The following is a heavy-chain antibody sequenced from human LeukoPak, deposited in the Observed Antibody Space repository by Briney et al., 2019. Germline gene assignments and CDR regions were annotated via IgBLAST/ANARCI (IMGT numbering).Heavy chain of an antibody. Sequence: GASVKVSCKASGHTFTSYDINWVRQATGQGLEWMGWMNPNSGNTGYAQKFQGRVTITRNTSISTAYMELSSLRSEDTAVYYCARGLGCSSTSCYSAFDIWGQGTMVTVSS. J-gene: IGHJ3*02. D-gene: IGHD2-2*01. CDR1: GHTFTSYD. CDR3: ARGLGCSSTSCYSAFDI. V-gene: IGHV1-8*03. CDR2: MNPNSGNT.